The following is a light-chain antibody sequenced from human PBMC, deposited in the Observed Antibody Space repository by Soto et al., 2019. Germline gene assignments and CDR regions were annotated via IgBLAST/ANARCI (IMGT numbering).Light chain of an antibody. J-gene: IGLJ1*01. V-gene: IGLV2-11*01. CDR1: SSDVGGYNY. CDR3: CSYAGSYTLYV. Sequence: LTQPRSVSVSPVQSVTISCTGTSSDVGGYNYVSWYQQHPGKAPKLMIYDVSKRPSGVPDRFSGSKSGNTASLTISGLQAGDEADYYCCSYAGSYTLYVFGTGTKVTVL. CDR2: DVS.